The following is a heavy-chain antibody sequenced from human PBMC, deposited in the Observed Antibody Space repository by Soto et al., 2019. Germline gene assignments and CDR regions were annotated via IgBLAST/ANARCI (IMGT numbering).Heavy chain of an antibody. CDR2: INPNGGST. D-gene: IGHD3-10*01. CDR3: ASPHGGLLWFGDHKYYYGMDV. Sequence: ASVKVSCKASGYIFTSDYIHWVRQAPGQGLEWMGIINPNGGSTSYAQKFQGRVTMTRDTSTSTVYMELSSLRSEDTAVYYCASPHGGLLWFGDHKYYYGMDVWGQGTTVTVSS. CDR1: GYIFTSDY. J-gene: IGHJ6*02. V-gene: IGHV1-46*03.